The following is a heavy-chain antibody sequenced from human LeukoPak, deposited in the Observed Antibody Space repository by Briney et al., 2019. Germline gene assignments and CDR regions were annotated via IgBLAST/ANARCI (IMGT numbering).Heavy chain of an antibody. D-gene: IGHD3-16*01. CDR2: ISSSSDYI. CDR1: GFTFSSYS. Sequence: GGSLRLSCVASGFTFSSYSMNWVRQAPGKGLEWVSCISSSSDYIYYADSVKGRFTISRDNAKNSLYLQMNSLRAEDTAVYYCARVRGNLMGYWGQGTLVTVSS. CDR3: ARVRGNLMGY. J-gene: IGHJ4*02. V-gene: IGHV3-21*01.